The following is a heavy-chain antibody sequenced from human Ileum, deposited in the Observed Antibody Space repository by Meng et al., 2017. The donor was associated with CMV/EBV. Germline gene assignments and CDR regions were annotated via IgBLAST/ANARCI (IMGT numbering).Heavy chain of an antibody. CDR3: ATHSGGY. J-gene: IGHJ4*02. CDR1: GFSVSSHY. Sequence: GESLKISCALSGFSVSSHYMTWVRQASGKGLEWVSVIYDDGGTYHADSVKGRFTVSRDNSKNTLYLQMNSLTAKDTAIYYCATHSGGYWGQGTLVTVSS. CDR2: IYDDGGT. V-gene: IGHV3-53*01.